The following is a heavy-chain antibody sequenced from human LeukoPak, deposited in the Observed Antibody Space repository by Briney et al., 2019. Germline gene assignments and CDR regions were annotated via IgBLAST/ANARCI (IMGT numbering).Heavy chain of an antibody. CDR1: GGSISSYY. J-gene: IGHJ6*03. CDR2: IYYSGST. V-gene: IGHV4-59*01. Sequence: SETLSLTCTVSGGSISSYYWSWSRQPPGKGLEWIGYIYYSGSTNYNPSLKSRVTISVDTSKNQFSLKLSSVTAADTAVYYCARTEMRTDVRYYYYYMDVWGKGTTVTVSS. D-gene: IGHD4-17*01. CDR3: ARTEMRTDVRYYYYYMDV.